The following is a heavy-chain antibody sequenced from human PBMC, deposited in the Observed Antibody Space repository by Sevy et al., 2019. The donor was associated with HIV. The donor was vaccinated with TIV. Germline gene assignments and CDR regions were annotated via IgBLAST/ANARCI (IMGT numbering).Heavy chain of an antibody. D-gene: IGHD1-26*01. CDR2: IYSGGST. CDR3: ARGGLTVGLDY. J-gene: IGHJ4*02. CDR1: GFTVSSNY. Sequence: GGSLRLSCAASGFTVSSNYMSWVRQAPGKGLEWVSVIYSGGSTYYADSVKGRFTISRDNSTNTPYLQMNSVGAAETAVYYCARGGLTVGLDYWGQGTLVTVSS. V-gene: IGHV3-53*01.